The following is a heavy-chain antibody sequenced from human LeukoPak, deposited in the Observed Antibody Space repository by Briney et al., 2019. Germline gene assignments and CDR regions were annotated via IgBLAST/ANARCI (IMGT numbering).Heavy chain of an antibody. CDR3: ARDRRLGNWNDDLNYYYYYYYMDV. CDR2: IYYSGST. J-gene: IGHJ6*03. V-gene: IGHV4-59*12. D-gene: IGHD1-1*01. Sequence: SETLSLTCTVSGGSISSYYWSWIRQPPGKGLEWIGYIYYSGSTNYNPSLKSRVTISVDTSKNQFSLKLSSVTAADTAVYYCARDRRLGNWNDDLNYYYYYYYMDVWGKGTTVTVSS. CDR1: GGSISSYY.